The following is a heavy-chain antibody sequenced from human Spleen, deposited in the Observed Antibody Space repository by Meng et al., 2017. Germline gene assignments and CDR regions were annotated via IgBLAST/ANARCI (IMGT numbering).Heavy chain of an antibody. J-gene: IGHJ4*02. D-gene: IGHD6-25*01. CDR3: ARVSAAAGNTVGHDY. V-gene: IGHV5-51*01. CDR2: IYPGDSDT. CDR1: GYTFTSYW. Sequence: GGSLRLSCKGSGYTFTSYWIGWVRQMPGKGLEWMGIIYPGDSDTRYSPSFQGQVTISADKSISTAYLQWSSLKASDTAMYYCARVSAAAGNTVGHDYWGQGTLVTVSS.